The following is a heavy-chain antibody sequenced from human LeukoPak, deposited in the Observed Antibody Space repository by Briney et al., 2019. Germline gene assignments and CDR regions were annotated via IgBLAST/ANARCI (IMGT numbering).Heavy chain of an antibody. V-gene: IGHV3-64*01. CDR1: GLTFSSYA. CDR3: ARVAAAGLAYFDY. CDR2: ISSNGGST. D-gene: IGHD6-13*01. J-gene: IGHJ4*02. Sequence: GGSLRLFCAASGLTFSSYAMHWVRQAPGKGLEYVSAISSNGGSTYYAKSVKGRFTISRDNSKNTLYLRMGSLRAEDMAVYYCARVAAAGLAYFDYWGQGTLVTVSS.